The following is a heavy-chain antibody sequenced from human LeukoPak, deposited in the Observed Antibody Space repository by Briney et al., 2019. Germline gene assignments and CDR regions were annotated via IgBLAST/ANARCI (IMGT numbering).Heavy chain of an antibody. Sequence: PSQTLSLTCTVSGGSISSGDYYWSWIRQPPGKGLVWIGYIYYSGSTYYNPSLKSRVTISVDTSKNQLSLKLSSVTAADTAVYYCARVVPAAILDYWGQGTLVTVSS. V-gene: IGHV4-30-4*08. CDR1: GGSISSGDYY. CDR3: ARVVPAAILDY. D-gene: IGHD2-2*02. CDR2: IYYSGST. J-gene: IGHJ4*02.